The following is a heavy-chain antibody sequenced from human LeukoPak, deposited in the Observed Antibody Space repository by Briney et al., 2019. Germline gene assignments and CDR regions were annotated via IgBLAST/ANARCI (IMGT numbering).Heavy chain of an antibody. CDR2: INSDGSST. CDR3: ARTGYSRYPRDFDY. Sequence: QPGGSLRLSCAASGFTFSSYGVSWVRQAPGKGLVRVSRINSDGSSTSYADSVKGRFTISRDNAKNTLYLQMNSLRAEDTAVYYCARTGYSRYPRDFDYWGQGTLVTVSS. CDR1: GFTFSSYG. V-gene: IGHV3-74*01. D-gene: IGHD6-13*01. J-gene: IGHJ4*02.